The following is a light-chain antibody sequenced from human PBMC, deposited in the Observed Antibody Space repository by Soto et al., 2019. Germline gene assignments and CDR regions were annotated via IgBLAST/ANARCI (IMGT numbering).Light chain of an antibody. V-gene: IGLV3-27*01. CDR2: KDT. CDR3: YSAADNTVGI. CDR1: VLAKKY. J-gene: IGLJ2*01. Sequence: SYELTQPSSVSVSPGQTAWITCSGDVLAKKYGRWFQQKPGQAPVMVIYKDTERPSGIPARFTGSSSGTTVTLTISGAQVEDEADYYCYSAADNTVGIFGGGTKVTVL.